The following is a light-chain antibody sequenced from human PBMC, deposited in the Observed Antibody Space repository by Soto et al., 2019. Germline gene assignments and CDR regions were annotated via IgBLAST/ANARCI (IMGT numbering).Light chain of an antibody. CDR1: SSDVGAYNH. Sequence: QSALTQPPSASGSPGQSVTISFTGTSSDVGAYNHVSWYRQHPGKAPKLMIYEVTKRPSWVPNRISGSKSGNTASLTVSGLQAEDEADYYCSSYAGNNNVIFGGGTKLTAL. CDR2: EVT. J-gene: IGLJ2*01. V-gene: IGLV2-8*01. CDR3: SSYAGNNNVI.